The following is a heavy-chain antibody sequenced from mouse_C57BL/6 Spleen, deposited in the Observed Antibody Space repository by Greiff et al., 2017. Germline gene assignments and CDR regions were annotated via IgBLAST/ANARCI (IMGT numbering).Heavy chain of an antibody. V-gene: IGHV1-82*01. CDR2: IYPGDGDT. CDR1: GYAFSSSW. Sequence: QVQLQQSGPELVKPGASVKISCKASGYAFSSSWMNWVKQRPGKGLEWIGRIYPGDGDTNYNGKFKGKATLTADKSSSTAYMQLSSLTSEDSAVXFCARPFYYGYDGFAYWGQGTLVTVSA. J-gene: IGHJ3*01. CDR3: ARPFYYGYDGFAY. D-gene: IGHD2-2*01.